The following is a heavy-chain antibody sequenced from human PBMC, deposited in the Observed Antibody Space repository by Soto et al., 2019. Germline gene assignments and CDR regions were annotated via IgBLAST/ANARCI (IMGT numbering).Heavy chain of an antibody. J-gene: IGHJ6*03. V-gene: IGHV3-23*01. CDR1: GFTFSSYA. Sequence: EVQLLESGGGLVQPGGSLRLSCAASGFTFSSYAMSWVRQAPGKGLEWVSAISGSGGSTYYADSVKGRFTISRDNSKNKLYLQMNSLRAEDTAVYYCAKHVQIFYYYYMDVWGKGTTVTVSS. D-gene: IGHD3-3*01. CDR2: ISGSGGST. CDR3: AKHVQIFYYYYMDV.